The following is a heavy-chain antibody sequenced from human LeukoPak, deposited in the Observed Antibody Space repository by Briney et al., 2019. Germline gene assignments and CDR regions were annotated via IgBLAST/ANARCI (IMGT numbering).Heavy chain of an antibody. D-gene: IGHD2-15*01. CDR3: ARGPHQYCSGGSCYQFDY. CDR2: INHSGST. CDR1: GGSFSGYY. J-gene: IGHJ4*02. Sequence: SETLSITCAVYGGSFSGYYWSWIRQPPGKGLEWIGEINHSGSTNYNPSLKSRVTISVDTSKNQFSLKLSSVTAADTAVYYCARGPHQYCSGGSCYQFDYWGQGTLVTVSS. V-gene: IGHV4-34*01.